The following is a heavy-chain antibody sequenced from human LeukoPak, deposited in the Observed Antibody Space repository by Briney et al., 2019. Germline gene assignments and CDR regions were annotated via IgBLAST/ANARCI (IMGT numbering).Heavy chain of an antibody. CDR1: GFTFSSYG. Sequence: GGSLRLSCAASGFTFSSYGMHWVRQAPGKGLEWVAVISYDGSNKYYADSVKGRFTISRDNSKNTLYLQMNSLRAEDTAAYYCATLPSVATIISDYWGQGTLVTVSS. J-gene: IGHJ4*02. CDR3: ATLPSVATIISDY. D-gene: IGHD5-12*01. V-gene: IGHV3-30*03. CDR2: ISYDGSNK.